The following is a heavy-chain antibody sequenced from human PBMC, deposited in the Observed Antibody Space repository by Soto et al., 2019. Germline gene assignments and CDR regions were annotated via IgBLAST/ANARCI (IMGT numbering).Heavy chain of an antibody. D-gene: IGHD2-2*01. CDR1: GYTFTSYD. CDR3: ARNCSSTSCYYYYGMDV. CDR2: MNPNSGNT. J-gene: IGHJ6*02. Sequence: QVQLVQSGAEVKKPGASVKVSCKASGYTFTSYDINWVRQATGQGLEWMGWMNPNSGNTGYAQKFQGRVTMTRNTSISTAYMELSSLRSEDTAVYYCARNCSSTSCYYYYGMDVWSQGTTVTVSS. V-gene: IGHV1-8*01.